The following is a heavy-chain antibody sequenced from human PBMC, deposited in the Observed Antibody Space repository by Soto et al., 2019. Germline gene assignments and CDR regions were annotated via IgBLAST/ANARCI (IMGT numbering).Heavy chain of an antibody. Sequence: QLQLQESGPGLVKPSETLSLTCTVSGGSISSNSYYWGWIRQPPGKGLEWIGNIYYSGSTSYSPSLKSRVTISVDTSKNQFSLKLSSVTAADTAIYYCARGVMITFGGVIADYWGQGTLVTVSS. CDR2: IYYSGST. J-gene: IGHJ4*02. CDR3: ARGVMITFGGVIADY. D-gene: IGHD3-16*02. V-gene: IGHV4-39*01. CDR1: GGSISSNSYY.